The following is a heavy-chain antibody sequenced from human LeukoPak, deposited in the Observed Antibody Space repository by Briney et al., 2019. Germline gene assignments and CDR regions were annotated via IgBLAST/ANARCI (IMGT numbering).Heavy chain of an antibody. CDR1: GFTFDDYA. V-gene: IGHV3-43*02. Sequence: GGSLRLSCAASGFTFDDYAMHWVRQAPGKGLEWVSLISGDGGSTYYAGSVKGRFTISRDNSKNSLYLQMNSLRTEDTALYYCAKDIYSSGWYGYWGQGTLVTVSS. D-gene: IGHD6-19*01. CDR2: ISGDGGST. J-gene: IGHJ4*02. CDR3: AKDIYSSGWYGY.